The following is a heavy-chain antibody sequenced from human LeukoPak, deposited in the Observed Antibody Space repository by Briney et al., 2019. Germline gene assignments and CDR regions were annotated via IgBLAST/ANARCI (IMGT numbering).Heavy chain of an antibody. CDR1: GFALSSHW. CDR3: ARNNGMDV. CDR2: VSRDGSET. V-gene: IGHV3-7*03. Sequence: GGSLRLSCAASGFALSSHWMTWVRQVPGRGPEWVANVSRDGSETYYLDSVKGRFTISKDNAKNSLYLQMNSLRAEDTALYHCARNNGMDVWGQGTTVIVSS. J-gene: IGHJ6*02.